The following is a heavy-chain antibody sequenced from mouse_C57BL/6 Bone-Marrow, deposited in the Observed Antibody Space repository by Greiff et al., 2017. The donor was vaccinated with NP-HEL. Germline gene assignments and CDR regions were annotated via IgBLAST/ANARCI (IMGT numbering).Heavy chain of an antibody. J-gene: IGHJ4*01. CDR2: INYDGSST. CDR1: GFTFSDYY. Sequence: EVQVVESEGGLVQPGSSMKLSCTASGFTFSDYYMAWVRQVPEKGLEWVANINYDGSSTYYLDSLKSRFIISRDNAKNILYLQMSSLKSEDTATYYCARDGGLALMDYWGQGTSVTVSS. D-gene: IGHD2-4*01. V-gene: IGHV5-16*01. CDR3: ARDGGLALMDY.